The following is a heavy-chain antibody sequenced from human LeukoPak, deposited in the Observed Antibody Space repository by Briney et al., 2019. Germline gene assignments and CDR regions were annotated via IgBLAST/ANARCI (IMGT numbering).Heavy chain of an antibody. CDR3: AKDATASPYFHWFGN. CDR2: ISSGDRT. CDR1: GFTFSSYA. J-gene: IGHJ1*01. D-gene: IGHD3-9*01. V-gene: IGHV3-23*01. Sequence: GGSLRLSCAASGFTFSSYAMNWVRQAPGKGLEWVAGISSGDRTFHVESVKGRFTISRDKSKDTLYLQMNSLRAEDTAVYYCAKDATASPYFHWFGNWGQGTQVIVSS.